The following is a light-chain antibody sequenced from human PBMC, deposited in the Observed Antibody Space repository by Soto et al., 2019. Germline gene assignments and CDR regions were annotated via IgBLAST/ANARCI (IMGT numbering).Light chain of an antibody. Sequence: QPVLTQTPSASGTPGQRVTISCSGGSSNIGTNAVNWYQQLPGTAPKLLIYNNNQRPSGVPDRFSGSKSGTSASLAISGLQSEDEADYYCAAWDDSLNGYVFGTGTKLTVL. CDR1: SSNIGTNA. CDR3: AAWDDSLNGYV. CDR2: NNN. J-gene: IGLJ1*01. V-gene: IGLV1-44*01.